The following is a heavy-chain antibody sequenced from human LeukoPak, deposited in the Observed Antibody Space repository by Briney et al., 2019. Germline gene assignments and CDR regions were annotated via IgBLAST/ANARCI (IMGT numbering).Heavy chain of an antibody. V-gene: IGHV4-59*01. CDR3: ARERTAGTNLNWFDP. J-gene: IGHJ5*02. D-gene: IGHD1-14*01. Sequence: SETLSLTRTVPRDSISSYYGCWIRPPPGERLECVAYISFNGSTRINPSIKSRATISVDTSTNQFSLKLSSVTAADTAVYYCARERTAGTNLNWFDPWGQGTLVTVSS. CDR2: ISFNGST. CDR1: RDSISSYY.